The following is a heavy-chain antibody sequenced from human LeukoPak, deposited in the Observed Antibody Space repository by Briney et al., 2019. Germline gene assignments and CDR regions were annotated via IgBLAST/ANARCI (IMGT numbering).Heavy chain of an antibody. CDR1: GYPFTSYD. J-gene: IGHJ6*02. CDR3: ARESRVVVVAATEPTHYGLDV. Sequence: GASVKVSCKASGYPFTSYDINWVRQATGQGFEWMGWMNPNSGNTGSAQKFQGRVSMTRHTSISTAYMELSSLRSEDTAVYYCARESRVVVVAATEPTHYGLDVWGQGTTVTVSS. CDR2: MNPNSGNT. V-gene: IGHV1-8*01. D-gene: IGHD2-15*01.